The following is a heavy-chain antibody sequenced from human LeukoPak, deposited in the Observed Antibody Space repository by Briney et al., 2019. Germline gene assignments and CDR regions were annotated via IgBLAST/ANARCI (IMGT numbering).Heavy chain of an antibody. CDR1: GFTFSRFS. Sequence: GGSLRLSCAASGFTFSRFSMNWVRQAPGKGLEWVSVISGSDDFIYYSDSVKGRFTVSRDNSRNTLFLQMNSLRPEDTAVYYCARVYGSEIDYWGQGTLVTVSS. J-gene: IGHJ4*02. D-gene: IGHD3-10*01. V-gene: IGHV3-21*01. CDR2: ISGSDDFI. CDR3: ARVYGSEIDY.